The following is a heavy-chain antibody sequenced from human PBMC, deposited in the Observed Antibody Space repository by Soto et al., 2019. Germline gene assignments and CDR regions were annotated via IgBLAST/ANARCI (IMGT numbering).Heavy chain of an antibody. V-gene: IGHV3-23*01. J-gene: IGHJ4*02. Sequence: GGSLRLSCAASGFTFSSYAMSWVRQAPGKGLEWVSAISGSGGSTYYADSVKGRFTISRDNSKNTLYLQMNSLRAEDTAVYYCAKGSYCTNGVCYKTVFDYWGQGTLVTV. CDR2: ISGSGGST. D-gene: IGHD2-8*01. CDR3: AKGSYCTNGVCYKTVFDY. CDR1: GFTFSSYA.